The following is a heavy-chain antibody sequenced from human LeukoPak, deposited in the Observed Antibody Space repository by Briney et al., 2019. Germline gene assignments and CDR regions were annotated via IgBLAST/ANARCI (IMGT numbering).Heavy chain of an antibody. D-gene: IGHD2-2*01. Sequence: PSETLSLTCAVYGGSFSGYSWSWLRQPPGKGLEWVGEINHSGGTNYNPSLGSRLAISVDTSKSHFSLNLSSVTAADTAVYYCARGFEYQLVLNFDIWGQGSLVTVSS. CDR1: GGSFSGYS. V-gene: IGHV4-34*01. J-gene: IGHJ4*02. CDR3: ARGFEYQLVLNFDI. CDR2: INHSGGT.